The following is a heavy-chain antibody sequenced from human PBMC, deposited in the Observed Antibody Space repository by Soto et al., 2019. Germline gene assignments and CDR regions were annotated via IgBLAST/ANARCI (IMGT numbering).Heavy chain of an antibody. CDR1: GGSFSGYY. CDR2: INHSGST. Sequence: SETLSLTCAVYGGSFSGYYWSWIRQPPGKGLEWIGEINHSGSTNYNPSLKSRVTISVDTSKNQFSLKLSSVTAADTAVYYCARVPIAARPAVDYWGQGTLVTVSS. D-gene: IGHD6-6*01. V-gene: IGHV4-34*01. CDR3: ARVPIAARPAVDY. J-gene: IGHJ4*02.